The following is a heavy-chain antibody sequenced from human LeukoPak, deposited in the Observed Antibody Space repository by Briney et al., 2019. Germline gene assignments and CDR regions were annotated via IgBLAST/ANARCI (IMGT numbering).Heavy chain of an antibody. CDR3: ARVRGAITYYFDY. J-gene: IGHJ4*02. CDR1: GFSFSTYA. CDR2: IGDSGGRT. D-gene: IGHD1-26*01. Sequence: GGSLRLSCVASGFSFSTYAGGWVRQAPGKGLEGVSVIGDSGGRTHYADSVKDRFTISRDNSKNTLYLQMNSLRGEDTAVYYCARVRGAITYYFDYCGQGTLVTVSS. V-gene: IGHV3-23*01.